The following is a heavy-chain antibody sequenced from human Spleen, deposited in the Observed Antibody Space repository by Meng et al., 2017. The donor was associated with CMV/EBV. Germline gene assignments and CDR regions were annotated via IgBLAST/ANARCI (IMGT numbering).Heavy chain of an antibody. CDR1: GFSFGSYG. CDR2: IRYDGNNK. V-gene: IGHV3-30*02. J-gene: IGHJ4*02. D-gene: IGHD3-3*01. CDR3: AKDDSAYFDFRSGYSTPPDY. Sequence: LSLTCAASGFSFGSYGMQWVRQAPGKGLEWVAFIRYDGNNKDYGDSVKGRFTVSRDNSKNRVYLQMNSLRAEDTAVYYCAKDDSAYFDFRSGYSTPPDYWGQGTLVTVSS.